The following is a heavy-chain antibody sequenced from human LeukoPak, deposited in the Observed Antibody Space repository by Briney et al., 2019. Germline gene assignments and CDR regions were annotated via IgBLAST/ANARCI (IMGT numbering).Heavy chain of an antibody. CDR2: ISSNGGST. J-gene: IGHJ4*02. V-gene: IGHV3-64D*06. Sequence: GGSLRLSCSASGFTFSSYAMHWVRQAPGKGLEYVSAISSNGGSTYYADSVKGRFTISRDNSKNTLYLQMSSLRADDTAVYYCVKDAFTMVRGNYFDYWGQGTLSPSPQ. CDR3: VKDAFTMVRGNYFDY. CDR1: GFTFSSYA. D-gene: IGHD3-10*01.